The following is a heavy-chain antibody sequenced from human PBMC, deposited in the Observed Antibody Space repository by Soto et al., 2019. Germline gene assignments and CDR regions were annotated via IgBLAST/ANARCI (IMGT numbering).Heavy chain of an antibody. CDR1: GYSFTSYW. D-gene: IGHD4-17*01. V-gene: IGHV5-51*01. J-gene: IGHJ3*02. CDR3: ASGTGTTVPDTLPGDAFDI. CDR2: IYPGDSDT. Sequence: GESLKISCKGSGYSFTSYWIGWVRQMPGKGLEWMGIIYPGDSDTRYSPSFQGQVTISADKSISTAYLQWSSLKASDTAMYYCASGTGTTVPDTLPGDAFDIWGQGTMVTVSS.